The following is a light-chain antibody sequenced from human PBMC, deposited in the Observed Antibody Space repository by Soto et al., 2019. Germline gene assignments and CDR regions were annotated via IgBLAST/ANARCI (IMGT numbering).Light chain of an antibody. CDR2: EVT. V-gene: IGLV2-8*01. CDR1: SSDVGGYNY. Sequence: QSVLTQPPSASGSPGQSVTISCTGTSSDVGGYNYVYWYQQYPGRAPKLMIYEVTKRPSGVPDRFSGSKSGNTASLTVSGLQAEDEADYYCSSYAASHNFSFVFGGGTKVTVL. CDR3: SSYAASHNFSFV. J-gene: IGLJ3*02.